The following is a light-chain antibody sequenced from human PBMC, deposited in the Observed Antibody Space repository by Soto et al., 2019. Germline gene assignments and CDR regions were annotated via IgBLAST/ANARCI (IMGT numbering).Light chain of an antibody. Sequence: QSALTQPASMSGSDGQSITISCTGSSGDVGGYNYVSWYQQHPGKAPKLIIYEVSNRPSGVSNRFSGSKSGNTASLTISGLQAEDEADYYCSSYTSTRTHYVFGTGTKLTVL. V-gene: IGLV2-14*01. CDR3: SSYTSTRTHYV. J-gene: IGLJ1*01. CDR1: SGDVGGYNY. CDR2: EVS.